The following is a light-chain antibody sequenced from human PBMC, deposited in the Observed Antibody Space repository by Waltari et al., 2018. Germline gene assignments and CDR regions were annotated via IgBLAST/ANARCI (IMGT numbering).Light chain of an antibody. CDR1: SSNIGRNT. J-gene: IGLJ3*02. Sequence: QSVLTQPPSASGTPGQRVTISCSGRSSNIGRNTVNWYQQFPGTAPNLLISTNSQRPSGVPDRFSGSKSGTSASLAISGLQSEDEADYYCAAWDGSLNGWVFGGGTKLTVL. CDR3: AAWDGSLNGWV. V-gene: IGLV1-44*01. CDR2: TNS.